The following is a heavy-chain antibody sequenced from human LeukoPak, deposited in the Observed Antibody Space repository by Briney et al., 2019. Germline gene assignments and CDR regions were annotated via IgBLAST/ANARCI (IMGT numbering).Heavy chain of an antibody. CDR3: TTSMTTVTTLDI. Sequence: GGSLRLSCVASGFTFSNAWMSWVRQAPGKGLEWVGRIKSKTDGGTTDYAAPVKGRFTISRDDSKNTLYLQMNSLKTEDTAVYYCTTSMTTVTTLDIWGQGTMVTVSS. V-gene: IGHV3-15*01. D-gene: IGHD4-17*01. J-gene: IGHJ3*02. CDR1: GFTFSNAW. CDR2: IKSKTDGGTT.